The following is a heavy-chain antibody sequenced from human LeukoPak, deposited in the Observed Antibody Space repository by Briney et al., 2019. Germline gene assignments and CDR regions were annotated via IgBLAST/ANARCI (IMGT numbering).Heavy chain of an antibody. V-gene: IGHV4-39*01. CDR1: DDAIRTNTYY. J-gene: IGHJ4*02. D-gene: IGHD3-22*01. CDR2: IYYSGST. CDR3: ARLSPFGYYDSSGYPFDY. Sequence: SETLSLTCTVSDDAIRTNTYYWGWIRQPLGKGLEWIGSIYYSGSTYYNVYLKSRVTISLDTSKKQFSLKLRSVTAADTAVYYCARLSPFGYYDSSGYPFDYWGQGTLVIVST.